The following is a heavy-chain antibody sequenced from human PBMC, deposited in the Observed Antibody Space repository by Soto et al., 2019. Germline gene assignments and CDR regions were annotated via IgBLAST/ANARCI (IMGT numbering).Heavy chain of an antibody. CDR2: IIPIFGTA. D-gene: IGHD2-15*01. CDR1: GGTFRSYA. J-gene: IGHJ4*02. V-gene: IGHV1-69*13. Sequence: SVKVSCKASGGTFRSYAISWVRQAPGQGLEWMGGIIPIFGTANYAQKFQGRVTITADESTSTAYMELSSLRSEDTAVYYCARNPALGYCSGGSCYDGPSWGQGTLVTVSS. CDR3: ARNPALGYCSGGSCYDGPS.